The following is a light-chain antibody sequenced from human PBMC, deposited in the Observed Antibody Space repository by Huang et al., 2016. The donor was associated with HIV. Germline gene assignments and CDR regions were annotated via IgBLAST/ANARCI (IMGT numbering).Light chain of an antibody. J-gene: IGKJ1*01. CDR1: QAIGNY. CDR2: ATS. V-gene: IGKV1-39*01. Sequence: DIQMTQSPASLSASVGDRVTITCRASQAIGNYLNWYRQTPGKAPTLLIYATSSLQSGVPSRFSVSGSGTDFTLTISSLQPEDFATFYCQQSYSTPQTFGQGTKVDLK. CDR3: QQSYSTPQT.